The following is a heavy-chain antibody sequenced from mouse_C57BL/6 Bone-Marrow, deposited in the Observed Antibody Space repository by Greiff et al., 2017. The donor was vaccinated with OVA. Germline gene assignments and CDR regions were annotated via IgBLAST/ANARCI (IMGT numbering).Heavy chain of an antibody. CDR2: IYPRDGST. CDR1: GYTFTDHT. D-gene: IGHD1-1*01. V-gene: IGHV1-78*01. J-gene: IGHJ1*03. Sequence: QVQLQQSDAELVKPGASVKISCKVSGYTFTDHTIHWMKQRPEQGLEWIGYIYPRDGSTKYNEKFKGKATLTADKSSSTAYMQLNSLTSEDSAVYFCASLYYYGSSYKYFDVWGTGTTVTVSS. CDR3: ASLYYYGSSYKYFDV.